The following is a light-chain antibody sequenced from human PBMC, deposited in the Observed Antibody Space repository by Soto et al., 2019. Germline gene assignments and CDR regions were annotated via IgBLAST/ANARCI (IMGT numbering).Light chain of an antibody. CDR2: GAS. CDR1: QSVSSSY. J-gene: IGKJ3*01. CDR3: QQYGSSPG. Sequence: EIVLTQSPGTLSLSPGERATLSCRASQSVSSSYLAWYQQKPGQAPRLLIYGASSRATGIQDRFSGSGSGTDFTLTISRLEPEDFAVYYCQQYGSSPGFGPGTKVDIK. V-gene: IGKV3-20*01.